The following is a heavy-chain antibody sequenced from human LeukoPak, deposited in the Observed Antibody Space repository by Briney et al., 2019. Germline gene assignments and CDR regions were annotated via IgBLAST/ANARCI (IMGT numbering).Heavy chain of an antibody. CDR2: IKPDGSEK. Sequence: GGSLGLSCAASGFSFSSYWMAWVRQAPGKGLEWVANIKPDGSEKKYGDSVKGRFTISRDNAKNSLYLQMNSLRAEDTALYYCAKGSNGGIVGSKGYWGQGTLVTVSS. V-gene: IGHV3-7*03. CDR1: GFSFSSYW. D-gene: IGHD1-26*01. CDR3: AKGSNGGIVGSKGY. J-gene: IGHJ4*02.